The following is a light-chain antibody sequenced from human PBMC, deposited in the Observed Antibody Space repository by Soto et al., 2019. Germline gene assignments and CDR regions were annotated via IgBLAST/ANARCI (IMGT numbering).Light chain of an antibody. V-gene: IGLV1-40*01. CDR2: QNS. Sequence: QSVLTQPPSVSGAPGQRVTLSCTGSISNIGAGYDVHWYREFPGRSPQLLIHQNSNRPSGVPDRFSGSRIGASASLAITGLQIEEEADYYCQSYDSSLGGLVVFGGGTKLIVL. J-gene: IGLJ2*01. CDR3: QSYDSSLGGLVV. CDR1: ISNIGAGYD.